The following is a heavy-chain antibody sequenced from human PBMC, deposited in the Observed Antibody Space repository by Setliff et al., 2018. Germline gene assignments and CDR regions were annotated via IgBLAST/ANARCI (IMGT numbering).Heavy chain of an antibody. CDR1: GDSISNAGYY. D-gene: IGHD4-4*01. CDR2: IYNSGTT. J-gene: IGHJ5*01. V-gene: IGHV4-39*02. Sequence: SETLSLTCIVAGDSISNAGYYWGWIRQPPGKGLEWIGRIYNSGTTNYNPSLKSRVTISADTSNNSFSLDLFSVTAADTAVYYCAGRDYSGGDSWGHGTLVTVSS. CDR3: AGRDYSGGDS.